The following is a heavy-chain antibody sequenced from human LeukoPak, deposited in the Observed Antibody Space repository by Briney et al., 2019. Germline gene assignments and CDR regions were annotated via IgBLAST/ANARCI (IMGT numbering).Heavy chain of an antibody. Sequence: ASVKVSCKASGYPFTSYDINWVRQAPGQGLEWMGRISAYNGNTNYLQKFQGRVTMTTDTSTATAYMELRSLRPSDTAVYFCARGPRYSYDSSILLFDYWGQGTLVTVS. D-gene: IGHD3-22*01. J-gene: IGHJ4*02. CDR1: GYPFTSYD. CDR3: ARGPRYSYDSSILLFDY. CDR2: ISAYNGNT. V-gene: IGHV1-18*01.